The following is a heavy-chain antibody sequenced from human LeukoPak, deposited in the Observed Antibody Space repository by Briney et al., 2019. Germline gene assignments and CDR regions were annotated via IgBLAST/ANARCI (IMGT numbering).Heavy chain of an antibody. V-gene: IGHV1-2*04. CDR2: INPNSGGT. CDR1: GYTFTGYY. CDR3: GGSRYYYDSSGYYDLDY. D-gene: IGHD3-22*01. Sequence: ASVKVSCKASGYTFTGYYMHWVRQAPGQGLEWMGWINPNSGGTNYAQKFQGWVTMTRDTSISTAYMELSSLRSEDTAVYYCGGSRYYYDSSGYYDLDYWGQGTLVTVS. J-gene: IGHJ4*02.